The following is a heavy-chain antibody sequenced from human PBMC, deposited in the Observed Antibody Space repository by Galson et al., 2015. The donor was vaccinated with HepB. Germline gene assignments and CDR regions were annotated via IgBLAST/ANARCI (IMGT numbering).Heavy chain of an antibody. D-gene: IGHD2-2*02. V-gene: IGHV3-20*01. CDR2: INWNGGST. CDR3: AREVAPGSFYHLLYSNWFAP. Sequence: SLRLSCAASGFTFDDYGMSWVRQAPGKGLEWVSGINWNGGSTGYADSVKGRFTISRDNAKNSLFLQMNSLRAEDTALYHCAREVAPGSFYHLLYSNWFAPWGQGTLVTVSS. J-gene: IGHJ5*02. CDR1: GFTFDDYG.